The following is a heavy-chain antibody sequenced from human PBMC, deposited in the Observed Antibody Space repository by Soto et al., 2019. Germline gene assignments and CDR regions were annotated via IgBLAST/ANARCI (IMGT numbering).Heavy chain of an antibody. CDR1: GFTFSSYW. V-gene: IGHV3-7*01. D-gene: IGHD6-19*01. Sequence: GGSLRLSCAASGFTFSSYWMSWVRQAPGKGLEWVANIKQDGSEKYYVDSVKGRFTISRDNAKNSLYLQMNSLRAEDTAVYYCARDPSYSSGWLLAWGSDLFDYWGQGTLVTVSS. CDR2: IKQDGSEK. J-gene: IGHJ4*02. CDR3: ARDPSYSSGWLLAWGSDLFDY.